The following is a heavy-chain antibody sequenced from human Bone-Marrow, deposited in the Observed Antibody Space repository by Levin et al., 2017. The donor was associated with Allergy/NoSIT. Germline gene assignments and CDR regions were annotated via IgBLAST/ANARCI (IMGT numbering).Heavy chain of an antibody. D-gene: IGHD1-26*01. CDR2: VSGGGINT. CDR3: AKGSNYGSYYGVDY. CDR1: GFTFSSYA. J-gene: IGHJ4*02. Sequence: GGSLRLSCAASGFTFSSYAMSWVRQAPGKGLEWVSAVSGGGINTYYADSAKGRFTISRDNSKNTLYLQMNSLRAEDTAVYYCAKGSNYGSYYGVDYWGQGTLVTVSS. V-gene: IGHV3-23*01.